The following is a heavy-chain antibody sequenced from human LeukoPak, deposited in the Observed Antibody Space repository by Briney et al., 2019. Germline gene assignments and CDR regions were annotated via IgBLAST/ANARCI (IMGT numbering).Heavy chain of an antibody. D-gene: IGHD6-13*01. CDR1: GGTFSSYA. V-gene: IGHV1-69*13. CDR2: IIPIFGTA. CDR3: ARAIHIAAATYYFDY. Sequence: SVKVSCKASGGTFSSYAISWVRQAPGQGLEWMGGIIPIFGTANYAQKFQGRVTITADESTSTAYMELSSLRSEDTAVYYCARAIHIAAATYYFDYWGQGTLVTVSP. J-gene: IGHJ4*02.